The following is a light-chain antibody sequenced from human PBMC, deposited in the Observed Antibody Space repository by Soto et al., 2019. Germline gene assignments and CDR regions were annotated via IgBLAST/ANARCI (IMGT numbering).Light chain of an antibody. J-gene: IGLJ3*02. CDR3: ETWYSNTHKV. Sequence: QSVLTQSSSASASLGSSVKLTCILTSGHSTYIIAWHQQQPRKATRFLMTLDRSGSYNRGSGVPDRFSGSSSGADRYLTISSLQFEDEGDYYCETWYSNTHKVFGGGTKLTVL. CDR1: SGHSTYI. CDR2: LDRSGSY. V-gene: IGLV4-60*02.